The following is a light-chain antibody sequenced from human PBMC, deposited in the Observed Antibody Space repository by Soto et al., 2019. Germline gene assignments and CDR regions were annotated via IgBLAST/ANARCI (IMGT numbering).Light chain of an antibody. J-gene: IGKJ1*01. CDR2: KAS. CDR1: QTISSW. Sequence: DIQMTQSPSTLSASLGDRVTITCRASQTISSWLAWYQQKPGKAPKLLIYKASTLESGVPSRFSGSGSGTEFTLTISSLQPDDFASYYCQQYNSYSPEWTFGQGTKVDIK. V-gene: IGKV1-5*03. CDR3: QQYNSYSPEWT.